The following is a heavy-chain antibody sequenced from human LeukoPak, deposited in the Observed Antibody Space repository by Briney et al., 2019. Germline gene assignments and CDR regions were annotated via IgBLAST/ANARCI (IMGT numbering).Heavy chain of an antibody. CDR2: IYYSGST. J-gene: IGHJ4*02. D-gene: IGHD6-13*01. V-gene: IGHV4-59*01. CDR3: ARLSRGAVAGFDC. Sequence: SETLSLTCTVSDGSISYYYWSWIRQPPGKGLEWIGYIYYSGSTNFNPSLKSRVSISVDTSKNQFSLNLTSVTAADTAFYYCARLSRGAVAGFDCWGPGTLVTVPS. CDR1: DGSISYYY.